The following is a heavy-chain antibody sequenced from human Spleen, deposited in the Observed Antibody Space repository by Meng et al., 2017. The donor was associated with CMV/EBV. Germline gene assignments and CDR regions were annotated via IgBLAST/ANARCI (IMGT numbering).Heavy chain of an antibody. D-gene: IGHD1-1*01. CDR2: ISPRGSTI. J-gene: IGHJ4*02. CDR3: ARRETGTTSYFDY. Sequence: GESLKISCATSGFTFSDYRMGWIRQAPGKGLEWVSYISPRGSTIYDADTVKGRFTISRDNAKNSLYLQMNSLRAEDTAVYCCARRETGTTSYFDYWGQGTLVTVSS. V-gene: IGHV3-11*04. CDR1: GFTFSDYR.